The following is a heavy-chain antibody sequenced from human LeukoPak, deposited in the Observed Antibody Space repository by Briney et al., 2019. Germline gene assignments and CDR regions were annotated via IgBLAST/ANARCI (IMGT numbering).Heavy chain of an antibody. Sequence: ASVKVSCKASGYTFSIYNMHWVRQAPGQGLEWMGIINPSGGSASDAQKFQGRLTMTRDTSTSTLYMELSSLRSEDTAVYYCARGGFGESPGYWGQGTLVTVSP. D-gene: IGHD3-10*01. CDR1: GYTFSIYN. CDR2: INPSGGSA. V-gene: IGHV1-46*01. J-gene: IGHJ4*02. CDR3: ARGGFGESPGY.